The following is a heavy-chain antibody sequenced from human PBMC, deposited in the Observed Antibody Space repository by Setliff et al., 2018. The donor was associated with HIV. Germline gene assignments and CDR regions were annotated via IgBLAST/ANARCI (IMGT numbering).Heavy chain of an antibody. CDR2: VYYTGKT. Sequence: SETLSLTCSVSGGSLISGGYYWSWIRQHPGKGLEWIGYVYYTGKTYYNPSLESRISMSIDTSKNQFSLKLTSVTAADTAIYYCARDLTSNSNCFEPWGQGTQVTVSS. D-gene: IGHD4-4*01. V-gene: IGHV4-31*03. J-gene: IGHJ5*02. CDR1: GGSLISGGYY. CDR3: ARDLTSNSNCFEP.